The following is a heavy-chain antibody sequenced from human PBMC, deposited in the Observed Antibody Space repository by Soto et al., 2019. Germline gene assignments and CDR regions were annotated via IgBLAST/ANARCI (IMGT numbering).Heavy chain of an antibody. D-gene: IGHD2-15*01. J-gene: IGHJ5*02. CDR2: MNPNSANT. CDR1: GYTFTSYD. Sequence: ASVKVSCKASGYTFTSYDINWVRQATGQGLEWMGWMNPNSANTGYAQKFQGRVTMTRNTSISTAYMELSSLRSEDTAVYYCARGGKYCSGGSCYSWFDPWGQGTLVTVSS. V-gene: IGHV1-8*01. CDR3: ARGGKYCSGGSCYSWFDP.